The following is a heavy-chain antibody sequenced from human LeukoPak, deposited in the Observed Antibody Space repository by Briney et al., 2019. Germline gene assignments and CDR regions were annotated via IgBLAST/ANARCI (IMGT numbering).Heavy chain of an antibody. D-gene: IGHD4-23*01. CDR1: GFTFSSYG. Sequence: GGSLRLSCAASGFTFSSYGMHWVRPAPGKGLEWVAVIWSGGSVTSYADSVKGRFTISRDDSKNTLYLQMNSLRDEDTAVYYCATDSGGSPFHHWGQGTLVTVSS. J-gene: IGHJ4*02. CDR2: IWSGGSVT. CDR3: ATDSGGSPFHH. V-gene: IGHV3-33*01.